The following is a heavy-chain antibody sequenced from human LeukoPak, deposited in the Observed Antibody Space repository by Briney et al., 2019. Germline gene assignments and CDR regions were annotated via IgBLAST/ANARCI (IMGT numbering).Heavy chain of an antibody. D-gene: IGHD1-1*01. CDR1: GFIFSDYY. V-gene: IGHV3-11*04. CDR3: ARATHPRTLGDNYYLDS. CDR2: ISTRGNSI. J-gene: IGHJ4*02. Sequence: GGSLRLSCAASGFIFSDYYMSWIRQAPGKGLEWVSFISTRGNSIYYADSVKGRFTISRDNAKNSLYLQMNSLRVEDTAVYCCARATHPRTLGDNYYLDSWGQGTLLSVSS.